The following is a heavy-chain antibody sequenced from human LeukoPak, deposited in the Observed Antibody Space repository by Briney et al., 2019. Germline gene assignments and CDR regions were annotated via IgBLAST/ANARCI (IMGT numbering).Heavy chain of an antibody. CDR1: GGTFSSYA. D-gene: IGHD2-2*01. Sequence: ASVKVSCKASGGTFSSYAISWVRQAPGQGLEWMGGIIPIFGTANYAQKFQGRVTITTDESTSTAYMELSSLRSEDTAVYYCARFATYQLLEVDAFDIWGQGTMVTVSS. V-gene: IGHV1-69*05. J-gene: IGHJ3*02. CDR3: ARFATYQLLEVDAFDI. CDR2: IIPIFGTA.